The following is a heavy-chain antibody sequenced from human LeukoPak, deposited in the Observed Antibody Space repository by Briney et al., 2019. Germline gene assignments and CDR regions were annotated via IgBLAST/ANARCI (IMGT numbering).Heavy chain of an antibody. V-gene: IGHV1-69*04. CDR3: ARYRNDYYGSGSWGMDV. CDR2: IIPILGIA. J-gene: IGHJ6*02. D-gene: IGHD3-10*01. CDR1: GGTFSSYA. Sequence: ASVKVSCKASGGTFSSYAISWVRQAPGQGLEWMGRIIPILGIANYVQKFQGRVTITADKSTSTAYMELSSLRTEDTAVYYCARYRNDYYGSGSWGMDVWGQGTTVTVSS.